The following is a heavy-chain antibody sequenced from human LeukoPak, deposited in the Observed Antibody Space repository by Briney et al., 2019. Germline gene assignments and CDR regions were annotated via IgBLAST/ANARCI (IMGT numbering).Heavy chain of an antibody. CDR1: GYTFTSYG. D-gene: IGHD3-10*01. Sequence: ASVKVSFKASGYTFTSYGISWVRQAPGQGLEWMGWISAYNGNTNYAQKFQGRVTMTRDTSITTAYMELSRLTSDDTAVYYCARDHYYTSGSPSFDYWGQGTLVTVSS. CDR3: ARDHYYTSGSPSFDY. CDR2: ISAYNGNT. V-gene: IGHV1-18*01. J-gene: IGHJ4*02.